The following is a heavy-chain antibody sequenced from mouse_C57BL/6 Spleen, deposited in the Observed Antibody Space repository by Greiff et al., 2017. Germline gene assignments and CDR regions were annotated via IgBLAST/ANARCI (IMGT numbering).Heavy chain of an antibody. V-gene: IGHV3-8*01. CDR3: GRWGDYEDAMDY. Sequence: EVKLVESGPGLAKPSQTLSLTCPVTGYSITSDYWNWIRKFPGNKLEYMGYISYSGSTYSNPSLTSRISITRDPSKNQYYLQLNSGTTEDTATYYCGRWGDYEDAMDYWGQGTSVTVSS. J-gene: IGHJ4*01. CDR2: ISYSGST. D-gene: IGHD2-4*01. CDR1: GYSITSDY.